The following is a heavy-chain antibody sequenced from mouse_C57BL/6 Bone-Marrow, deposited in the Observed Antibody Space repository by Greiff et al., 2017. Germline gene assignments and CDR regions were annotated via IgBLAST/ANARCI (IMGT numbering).Heavy chain of an antibody. CDR3: ARGGKSFAY. V-gene: IGHV1-54*01. CDR1: GYAFTNYL. CDR2: INPGSGGT. J-gene: IGHJ3*01. Sequence: QVQLQQSGAELVRPGTSVKVSCKASGYAFTNYLIEWVKQRPGQGLEWIGVINPGSGGTNYNEKFKGKETLTADKSSSTAYMQLSSLTSEDSAVYFCARGGKSFAYWGQGTLVTVSA.